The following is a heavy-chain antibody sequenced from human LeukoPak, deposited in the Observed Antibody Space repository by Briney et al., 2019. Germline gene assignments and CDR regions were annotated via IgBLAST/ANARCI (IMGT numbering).Heavy chain of an antibody. CDR3: ARGQLWFPVYRRWFDP. J-gene: IGHJ5*02. CDR2: INHSGST. CDR1: GGSFSGYY. D-gene: IGHD3-10*01. Sequence: SETLSLTCAVYGGSFSGYYWSWIRQPPGKGLEWIGEINHSGSTNYNPSLKSRVTISVDPSKNQFSLKLSSVTAAETAVYYCARGQLWFPVYRRWFDPWGQGTLVTVSS. V-gene: IGHV4-34*01.